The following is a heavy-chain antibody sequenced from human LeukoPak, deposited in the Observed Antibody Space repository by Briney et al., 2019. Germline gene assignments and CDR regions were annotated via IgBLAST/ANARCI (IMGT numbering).Heavy chain of an antibody. CDR1: GFTFSSYE. Sequence: GGSLRLSCAASGFTFSSYEMNWVRQAPGKGLEWVSYISSSGSTIYYADSVKGRFTISRDNAKNSLYLQMNSLRAEDTAVYYCATAMVQGFYMDYWGQGTLVTVSS. D-gene: IGHD3-10*01. V-gene: IGHV3-48*03. CDR2: ISSSGSTI. J-gene: IGHJ4*02. CDR3: ATAMVQGFYMDY.